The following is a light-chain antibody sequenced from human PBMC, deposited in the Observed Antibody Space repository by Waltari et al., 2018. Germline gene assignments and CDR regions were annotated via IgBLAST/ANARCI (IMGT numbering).Light chain of an antibody. J-gene: IGLJ2*01. CDR2: KDS. CDR1: ALPKKY. CDR3: QSADSSDTYGV. V-gene: IGLV3-25*03. Sequence: SYELTQPPSVSVSPGQTARITCSGDALPKKYAYWYQQKPGQAPVLVIYKDSERPSGIPGRFSGSSSGTTVTLTISGVQAEDEADYYCQSADSSDTYGVFGGGTKLTVL.